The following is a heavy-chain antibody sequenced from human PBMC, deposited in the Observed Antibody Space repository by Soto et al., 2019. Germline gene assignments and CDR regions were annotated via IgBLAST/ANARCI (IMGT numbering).Heavy chain of an antibody. Sequence: QVQLVQSGDEVKKPGASVKVSCKASGYIFVNYGIAWVRQAPGQGLEWMGWISPYTVNTHSATKVQGRITMTTDTPPSPATLYLGSLTSDDTAVYYCVMVDNYVTPTPQDVWGQGTTVTVSS. D-gene: IGHD3-16*01. J-gene: IGHJ6*02. V-gene: IGHV1-18*01. CDR3: VMVDNYVTPTPQDV. CDR2: ISPYTVNT. CDR1: GYIFVNYG.